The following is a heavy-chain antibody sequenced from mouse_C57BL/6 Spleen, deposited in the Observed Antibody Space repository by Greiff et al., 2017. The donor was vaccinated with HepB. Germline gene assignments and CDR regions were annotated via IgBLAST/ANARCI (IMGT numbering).Heavy chain of an antibody. CDR2: ISDGGSYT. Sequence: EVQLVESGGGLVKPGGSLKLSCAASGFTFSSYAMSWVRQTPEKRLEWVATISDGGSYTYYPDNVKGRFTISRDNAKNNLYLQMSHLKSEDTAVYYCATEGYYGSRDYWGQGTTLTVSS. CDR1: GFTFSSYA. V-gene: IGHV5-4*01. CDR3: ATEGYYGSRDY. J-gene: IGHJ2*01. D-gene: IGHD1-1*01.